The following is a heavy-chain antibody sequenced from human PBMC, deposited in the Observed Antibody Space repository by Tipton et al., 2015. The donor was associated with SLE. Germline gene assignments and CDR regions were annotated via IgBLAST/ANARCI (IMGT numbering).Heavy chain of an antibody. CDR3: ASLGDRGGVVT. Sequence: TLSLTCTVSGASISSGGYYWSWIRQHPGEGLEWIGYIYNSGSAHYNASLKSRLTISVDTSKNQFSLTLSSVTAADTAVYYCASLGDRGGVVTWGQGTLGTVSS. CDR1: GASISSGGYY. D-gene: IGHD3-3*01. CDR2: IYNSGSA. J-gene: IGHJ4*02. V-gene: IGHV4-31*03.